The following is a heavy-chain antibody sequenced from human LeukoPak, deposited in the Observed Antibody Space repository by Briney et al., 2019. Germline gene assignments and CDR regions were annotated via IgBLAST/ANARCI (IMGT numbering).Heavy chain of an antibody. D-gene: IGHD6-6*01. CDR2: IIPIFGTA. Sequence: SVKVSYKASGGTFSSCAISWVRQAPGQGLEWMGGIIPIFGTANYAQKFQGRVTITTDESTSTAYMELSSLRSEDTVVYYCARNEGPSSSSLLDYYYMDVWGKGTTVTVSS. V-gene: IGHV1-69*05. J-gene: IGHJ6*03. CDR3: ARNEGPSSSSLLDYYYMDV. CDR1: GGTFSSCA.